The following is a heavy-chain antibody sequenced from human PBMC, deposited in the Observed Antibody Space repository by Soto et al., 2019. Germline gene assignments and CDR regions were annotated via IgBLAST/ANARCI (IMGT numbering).Heavy chain of an antibody. CDR1: GGSMSGYY. V-gene: IGHV4-59*01. J-gene: IGHJ4*02. Sequence: QVQLQESGPGLVKPSETLSLTCRVSGGSMSGYYCSWVRLAPGTGLEWIGYVYYTGSSNNNPTLQRSVRSSVATCSKDLSLRLRRVSVADTAVEFCERSIAIPRGQIDYWGQAIRVTISS. D-gene: IGHD6-6*01. CDR2: VYYTGSS. CDR3: ERSIAIPRGQIDY.